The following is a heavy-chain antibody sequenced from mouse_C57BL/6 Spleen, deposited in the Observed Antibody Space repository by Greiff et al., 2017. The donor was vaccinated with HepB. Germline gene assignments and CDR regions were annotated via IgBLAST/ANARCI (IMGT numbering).Heavy chain of an antibody. CDR1: GYTFTSYW. CDR3: ARGGDYDVPY. D-gene: IGHD2-4*01. J-gene: IGHJ2*01. Sequence: QVQLKQPGAELVRPGSSVKLSCKASGYTFTSYWMHWVKQRPIQGLEWIGNIDPSDSETHYNQKFKDKATLTVDKSSSTAYMQLSSLTSEDSAVYYCARGGDYDVPYWGQGTTLTVSS. V-gene: IGHV1-52*01. CDR2: IDPSDSET.